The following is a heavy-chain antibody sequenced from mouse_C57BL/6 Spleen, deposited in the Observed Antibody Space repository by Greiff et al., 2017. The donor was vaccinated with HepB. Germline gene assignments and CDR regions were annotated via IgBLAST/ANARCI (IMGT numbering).Heavy chain of an antibody. CDR2: IYPSDSET. CDR1: GYTFTSYW. J-gene: IGHJ3*01. D-gene: IGHD2-4*01. Sequence: QVHLQQPGAELVRPGSSVKLSCKASGYTFTSYWMDWVKQRPGQGLEWIGNIYPSDSETHYNQKFKDKATLTVDKSSSTAYMQLSSLTSEDSAVYYCARGDYDYDAWFAYWGQGTLVTVSA. CDR3: ARGDYDYDAWFAY. V-gene: IGHV1-61*01.